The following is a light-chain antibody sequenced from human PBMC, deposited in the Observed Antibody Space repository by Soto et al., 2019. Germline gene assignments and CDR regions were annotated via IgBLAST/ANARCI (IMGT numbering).Light chain of an antibody. J-gene: IGKJ1*01. Sequence: EIVMTQSPATLSVSPGERATLSFRASQSVSNNYLAWSQPKPGQAPRVLIYGASNRATGIPDRCSGSGSGTDFTLTISRLEPEDFALDYCQQYGSSGTFGQGTKVDIK. CDR3: QQYGSSGT. V-gene: IGKV3-20*01. CDR2: GAS. CDR1: QSVSNNY.